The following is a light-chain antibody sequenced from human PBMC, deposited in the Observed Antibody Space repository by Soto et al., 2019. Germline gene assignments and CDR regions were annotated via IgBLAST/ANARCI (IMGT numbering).Light chain of an antibody. J-gene: IGKJ1*01. CDR3: QHYNSYSEA. V-gene: IGKV1-5*03. Sequence: DIQMTQSPSTLYGSVGDRVTITCRASQTISSWLAWYQQKPGKAPKLLIYKASTLKNGVPARFSGSGSGTEFTLTISSLQHDDFATYYCQHYNSYSEAFGQGTKVELK. CDR1: QTISSW. CDR2: KAS.